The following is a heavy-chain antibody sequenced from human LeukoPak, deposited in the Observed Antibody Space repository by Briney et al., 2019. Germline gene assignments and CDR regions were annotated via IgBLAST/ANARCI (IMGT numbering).Heavy chain of an antibody. CDR3: ARDPYDLLTGYYSGSGGDY. V-gene: IGHV1-18*01. CDR1: GYTFTSYV. J-gene: IGHJ4*02. D-gene: IGHD3-9*01. Sequence: ASVKVSCKASGYTFTSYVINWVRQAPGQGLEWVGWISGYNGNTKYAQKVQGRVTMTTDTSTNTAYMDLRSLRSDDTAVSFCARDPYDLLTGYYSGSGGDYWGQGTLVTVSS. CDR2: ISGYNGNT.